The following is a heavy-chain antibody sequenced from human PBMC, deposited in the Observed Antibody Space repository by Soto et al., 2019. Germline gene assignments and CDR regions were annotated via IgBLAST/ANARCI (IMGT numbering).Heavy chain of an antibody. CDR1: GFTFSSYW. Sequence: GGSLRLSCAASGFTFSSYWMSWVRQAPGKGLEWVANIKQDGREKYYVDSVKGRFTISRDNAKNSLYLQMNSLRAEDTAVYYCASTPYYYDSSGYYRSYGMDVWGQGTTVTVSS. V-gene: IGHV3-7*01. D-gene: IGHD3-22*01. CDR2: IKQDGREK. CDR3: ASTPYYYDSSGYYRSYGMDV. J-gene: IGHJ6*02.